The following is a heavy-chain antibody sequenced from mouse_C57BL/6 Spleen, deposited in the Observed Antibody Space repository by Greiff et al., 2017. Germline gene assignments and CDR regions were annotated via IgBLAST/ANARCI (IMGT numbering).Heavy chain of an antibody. J-gene: IGHJ4*01. CDR1: GYTFTDYN. CDR3: ARGTTGTPYYAMDY. D-gene: IGHD4-1*02. Sequence: EVQLQQSGPELVKPGASVKMSCKASGYTFTDYNMHWVKQSHGKSLEWIGYINPNNGGTSYNQKFKGKATLTVNKSSSTAYMELRSLTSEDSAVYYCARGTTGTPYYAMDYWGQGTSVTVSS. V-gene: IGHV1-22*01. CDR2: INPNNGGT.